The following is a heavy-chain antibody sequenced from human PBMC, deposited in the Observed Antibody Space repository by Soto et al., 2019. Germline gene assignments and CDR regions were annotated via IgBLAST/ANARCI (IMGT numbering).Heavy chain of an antibody. CDR3: SRPLTPYCSGGRCYSGLDY. V-gene: IGHV1-69*12. Sequence: QVQLVQSGAEVKKPGSSVKVSCEASGGTFSNYAISWVRQAPGQGLEWMGGIIPIFGTANYAQKCQGRVTITADESTSTAYMELSSLRSEDTAVYYCSRPLTPYCSGGRCYSGLDYWGQGTLVTVSS. CDR1: GGTFSNYA. D-gene: IGHD2-15*01. CDR2: IIPIFGTA. J-gene: IGHJ4*02.